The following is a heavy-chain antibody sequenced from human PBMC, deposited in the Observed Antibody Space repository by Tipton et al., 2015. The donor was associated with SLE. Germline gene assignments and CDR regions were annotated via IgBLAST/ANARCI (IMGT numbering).Heavy chain of an antibody. CDR3: ARAGAAAALDY. CDR2: INHSGST. Sequence: TLSLTCAVYGGAFSGYYWSWIRQPPGKGLAWIGEINHSGSTNYNPSLKSRVTISVDTSKNQFSRKLSSVTAADTAVYYCARAGAAAALDYWGQGTLVTVSS. D-gene: IGHD6-13*01. J-gene: IGHJ4*02. CDR1: GGAFSGYY. V-gene: IGHV4-34*01.